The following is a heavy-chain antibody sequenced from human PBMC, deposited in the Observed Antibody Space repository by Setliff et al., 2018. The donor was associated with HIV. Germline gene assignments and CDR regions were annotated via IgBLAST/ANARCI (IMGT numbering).Heavy chain of an antibody. V-gene: IGHV2-70*04. Sequence: VSGPTLVNPTQTLTLTCTFSGFSVTTGGVGVSWIRQPPGKALEFLARIDWDDDKFYSTSLKTRLTISKDTSTNQVVLTMTNVDPVDTATYYCARFDSSLAVSCIIDYWGQGTLVTVSS. CDR1: GFSVTTGGVG. CDR2: IDWDDDK. J-gene: IGHJ4*02. D-gene: IGHD6-19*01. CDR3: ARFDSSLAVSCIIDY.